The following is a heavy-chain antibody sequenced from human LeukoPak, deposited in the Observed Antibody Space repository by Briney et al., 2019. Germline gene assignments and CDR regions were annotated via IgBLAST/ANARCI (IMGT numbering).Heavy chain of an antibody. D-gene: IGHD3-22*01. CDR2: IYTSGST. V-gene: IGHV4-61*02. Sequence: SETLSLTCTVSGGSISSGSYYWSWIRQPAGRGLGWIGRIYTSGSTNYNPSLKSRVTISVDTSKNQFSLKLSSVTAADTAVYYCARDRYGSYYDSSGYTYYFDYWGQGTLVTVSS. CDR1: GGSISSGSYY. CDR3: ARDRYGSYYDSSGYTYYFDY. J-gene: IGHJ4*02.